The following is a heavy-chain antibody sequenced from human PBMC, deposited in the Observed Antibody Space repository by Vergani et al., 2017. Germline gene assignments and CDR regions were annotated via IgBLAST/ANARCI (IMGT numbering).Heavy chain of an antibody. CDR3: ARGYCSSTSCYTSDAFDI. CDR2: IIPIFGTA. CDR1: GGTFSSYA. V-gene: IGHV1-69*01. J-gene: IGHJ3*02. D-gene: IGHD2-2*02. Sequence: QVQLVQSGAEVKKPGSSVKVSCKASGGTFSSYAISWVRQAPGQGLEWMGGIIPIFGTANYAQKFQGRVTITADESTSTAYMGLSSLRSEDTAVYYCARGYCSSTSCYTSDAFDIWGQGTMVTVSS.